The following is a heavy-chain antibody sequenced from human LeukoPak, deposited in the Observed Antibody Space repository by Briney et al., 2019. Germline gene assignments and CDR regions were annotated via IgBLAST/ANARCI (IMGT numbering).Heavy chain of an antibody. D-gene: IGHD5-18*01. Sequence: GGSLRLSCTASGFTVSNNYMSWVRQAPGKGLEWVSVIYSGGSTYHADSVKGRFIISRDNSKNTLNLQMNSLRVEDSAAYYCARDRYSYGYALDCWGQGTLVTVSS. CDR2: IYSGGST. CDR1: GFTVSNNY. J-gene: IGHJ4*02. CDR3: ARDRYSYGYALDC. V-gene: IGHV3-66*02.